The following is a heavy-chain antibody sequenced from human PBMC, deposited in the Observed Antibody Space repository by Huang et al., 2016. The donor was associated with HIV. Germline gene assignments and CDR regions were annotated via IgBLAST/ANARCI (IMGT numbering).Heavy chain of an antibody. CDR2: IYYSGST. J-gene: IGHJ4*02. Sequence: QVQLQESGPGLVKPSETLSLTCTVSGGSVSSHYWSWIRQPPGKGLAWIGSIYYSGSTNYSPSLKSRVTISVDTSKNQFSLKLSSVTAADTAVYYCARDTMVRGFDYWGQGTLVTVSS. D-gene: IGHD3-10*01. CDR1: GGSVSSHY. V-gene: IGHV4-59*02. CDR3: ARDTMVRGFDY.